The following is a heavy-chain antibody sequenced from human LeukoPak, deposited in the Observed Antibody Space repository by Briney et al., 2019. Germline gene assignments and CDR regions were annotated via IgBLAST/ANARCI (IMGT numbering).Heavy chain of an antibody. CDR3: ARENSGSYREFDC. Sequence: SETLSLTCTVSGGSISSYYWSWIRQPPGKGLEWIGYIYYSGSTKYNPSLESRATMSVDTSKNQFSLKLSSVTAADTAVFYCARENSGSYREFDCWGQGTLVTVSS. J-gene: IGHJ4*02. D-gene: IGHD1-26*01. CDR1: GGSISSYY. V-gene: IGHV4-59*12. CDR2: IYYSGST.